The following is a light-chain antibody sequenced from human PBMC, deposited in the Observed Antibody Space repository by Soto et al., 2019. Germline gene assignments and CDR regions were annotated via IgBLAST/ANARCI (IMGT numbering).Light chain of an antibody. V-gene: IGKV1-39*01. Sequence: DIQMTQSPSSLSASVGDRVTITCRASQSIRSYLNWYQQKPGKAPKLLIYTSSSLQSGVPSRFSRSGSGTDFSLPISSLQPEDFSTYHCQQSYSTPRTFGQGTKVEIK. CDR1: QSIRSY. CDR3: QQSYSTPRT. J-gene: IGKJ1*01. CDR2: TSS.